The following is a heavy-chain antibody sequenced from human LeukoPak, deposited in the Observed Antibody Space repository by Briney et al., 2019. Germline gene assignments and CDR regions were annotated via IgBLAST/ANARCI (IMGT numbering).Heavy chain of an antibody. J-gene: IGHJ5*02. V-gene: IGHV3-21*01. CDR1: GFTFSSYS. Sequence: VGSLCPCPAASGFTFSSYSMNWVRQAPGKGLEWVSSISSSYIYYADSVEGRFTISRDNAKNSLYLQMNSLGAEDTAVYYCARLAYCGGDGNWFDLWGQGTLVTVSS. D-gene: IGHD2-21*02. CDR2: ISSSYI. CDR3: ARLAYCGGDGNWFDL.